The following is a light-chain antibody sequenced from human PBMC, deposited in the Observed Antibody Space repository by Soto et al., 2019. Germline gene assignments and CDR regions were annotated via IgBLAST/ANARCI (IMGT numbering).Light chain of an antibody. CDR2: GAS. J-gene: IGKJ1*01. CDR3: QQYNNWLTWT. V-gene: IGKV3-15*01. CDR1: QSVSSN. Sequence: EIVMTQSPATLSVSPGERATLSCRASQSVSSNLAWYQQKPGQAPRLLIYGASTRATGIPARFSGSGSGTECTLTISSLQSEDFAVYYGQQYNNWLTWTFGQGTKVEIK.